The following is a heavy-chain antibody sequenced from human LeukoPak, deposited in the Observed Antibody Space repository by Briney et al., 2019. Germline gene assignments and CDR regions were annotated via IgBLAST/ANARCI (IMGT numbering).Heavy chain of an antibody. Sequence: SVKVSCKASGGTFSSYAISWVRQAPGQGLEWMGRIIPILGIANYAQKFQGRVTITADKSTSTAYMELSSLRSEDTAVYYCARVGNSGYGMDVWGQGTTVTVSS. CDR3: ARVGNSGYGMDV. D-gene: IGHD1-26*01. J-gene: IGHJ6*02. CDR1: GGTFSSYA. CDR2: IIPILGIA. V-gene: IGHV1-69*04.